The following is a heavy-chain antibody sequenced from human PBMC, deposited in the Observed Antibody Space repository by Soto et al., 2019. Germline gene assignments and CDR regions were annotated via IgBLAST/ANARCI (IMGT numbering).Heavy chain of an antibody. D-gene: IGHD3-22*01. Sequence: SETLSLTCAVYGGSFSGYYWSWIRQPPGKGLEWIGEINHSGSTNYNPSLKSRVTISVDTSKNQFSLKLSSVTAADTAVYYCARRTDSSGYYTVFDYWGQGTLVTVSS. V-gene: IGHV4-34*01. CDR1: GGSFSGYY. CDR2: INHSGST. CDR3: ARRTDSSGYYTVFDY. J-gene: IGHJ4*02.